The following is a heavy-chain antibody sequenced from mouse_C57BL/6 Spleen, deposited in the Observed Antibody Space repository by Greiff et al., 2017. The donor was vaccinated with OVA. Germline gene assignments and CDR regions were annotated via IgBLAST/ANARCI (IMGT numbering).Heavy chain of an antibody. J-gene: IGHJ1*03. Sequence: QVQLKQSGPGLVAPSQSLSITCTVSGFSLTSYGVHWVRQPPGKGLEWLVVIWSDGSTTYNSALKSRLSISKDNSKSQVFLKMNSLQTDDTAMYYCARHPYGSRGYWYFDVWGTGTTVTVSS. CDR1: GFSLTSYG. CDR2: IWSDGST. V-gene: IGHV2-6-1*01. D-gene: IGHD1-1*01. CDR3: ARHPYGSRGYWYFDV.